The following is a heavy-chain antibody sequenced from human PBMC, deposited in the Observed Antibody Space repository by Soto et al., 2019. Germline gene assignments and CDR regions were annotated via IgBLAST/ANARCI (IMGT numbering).Heavy chain of an antibody. V-gene: IGHV3-13*01. CDR2: IGTAGDT. CDR1: GFTFSGFD. CDR3: ARVRVVAGHYFDY. Sequence: LRLSCEASGFTFSGFDMHWVRQPTGKGLEWVSSIGTAGDTYYAVSVKGRFTISRDNAKNSLYLQMNSLRAEDTAVYYCARVRVVAGHYFDYWGQGTLVTVYS. D-gene: IGHD2-15*01. J-gene: IGHJ4*02.